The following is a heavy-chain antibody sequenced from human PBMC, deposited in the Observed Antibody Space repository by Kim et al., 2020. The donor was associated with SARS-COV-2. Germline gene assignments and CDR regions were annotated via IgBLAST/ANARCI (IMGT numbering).Heavy chain of an antibody. V-gene: IGHV4-59*01. CDR1: GGSISSYY. Sequence: SETLSLTCTVSGGSISSYYWSWIRQPPGKGLEWIGYIYYSGSTNYNPSLKSRVTISVDTSKNQFSLKLSSVTAAYTAVYYCARDGGYDSSGYYRFYFDYWGQGTLVTVSS. D-gene: IGHD3-22*01. J-gene: IGHJ4*02. CDR3: ARDGGYDSSGYYRFYFDY. CDR2: IYYSGST.